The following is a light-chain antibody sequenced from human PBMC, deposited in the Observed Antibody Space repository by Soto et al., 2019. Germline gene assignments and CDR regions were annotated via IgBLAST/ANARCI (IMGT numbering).Light chain of an antibody. CDR1: QRVSSY. CDR2: DAS. J-gene: IGKJ1*01. V-gene: IGKV3-11*01. Sequence: EIVLTQSPATLSLSPGERATLSCRASQRVSSYLAWYQQKPGQAPRLLIYDASNRATGIPARFSGSGSGTDFTLTISSLDPEDFAVYYCQQRSNWPPTWTFGQGTKVEIK. CDR3: QQRSNWPPTWT.